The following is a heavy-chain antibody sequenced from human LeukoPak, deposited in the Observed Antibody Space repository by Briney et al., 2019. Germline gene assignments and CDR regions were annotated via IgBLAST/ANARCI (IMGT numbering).Heavy chain of an antibody. CDR1: GGSISSYY. CDR3: ARDLAAAGTRWFDP. J-gene: IGHJ5*02. D-gene: IGHD6-13*01. CDR2: IYYSGST. V-gene: IGHV4-59*01. Sequence: PSETLSLTCTVSGGSISSYYWSWIRQPPGKGLERIGYIYYSGSTNYNPSLKSRVTISVDTSKNQFSLKLSSVTAADTAVYYCARDLAAAGTRWFDPWGQGTLVTVSS.